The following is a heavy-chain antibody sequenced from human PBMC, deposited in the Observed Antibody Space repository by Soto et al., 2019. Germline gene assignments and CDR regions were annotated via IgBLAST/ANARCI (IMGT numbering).Heavy chain of an antibody. CDR1: GGSISSYY. CDR2: IYYSGST. CDR3: ARIPSSSWYYYFDY. J-gene: IGHJ4*02. Sequence: QVQLQESGPGLVKPSETLPLTCTVSGGSISSYYWSWIRQPPGKGLEWIGYIYYSGSTNYNPSLKSRVTISVDTSKNQCSLKLSSVPAADTAVYYCARIPSSSWYYYFDYWGQGTLVTVSS. D-gene: IGHD6-13*01. V-gene: IGHV4-59*01.